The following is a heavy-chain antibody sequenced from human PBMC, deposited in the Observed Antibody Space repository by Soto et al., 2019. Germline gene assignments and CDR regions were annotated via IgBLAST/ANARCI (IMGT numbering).Heavy chain of an antibody. Sequence: EVQVLESGGGLVQPGGSLRLSCAGSGFNFINYAMNWVRQAPGKGLEWVSSISGGGDAAFFPDSVRGRFTIARDNSKNTVTLQMNSLGVDDTAVYCCARKILGSTTRPNYWYFDLWGRGTLVTVSS. CDR3: ARKILGSTTRPNYWYFDL. CDR2: ISGGGDAA. CDR1: GFNFINYA. V-gene: IGHV3-23*01. D-gene: IGHD7-27*01. J-gene: IGHJ2*01.